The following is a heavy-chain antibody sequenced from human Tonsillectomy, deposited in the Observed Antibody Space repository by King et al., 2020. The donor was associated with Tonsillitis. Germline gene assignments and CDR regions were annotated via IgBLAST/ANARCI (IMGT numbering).Heavy chain of an antibody. D-gene: IGHD3-10*01. Sequence: VQLVESGGGLVQPGRSLRLSCTASGFTFGDYAMSWFRQAPGKGLEWVGFIRSKAYGGTTEYAASVKGRFTISRDDSKSIAYLQMNSLKTEDTAVYYCTRDRYYGSGRYGTDYWGQGTLVTVSS. CDR1: GFTFGDYA. CDR2: IRSKAYGGTT. J-gene: IGHJ4*02. V-gene: IGHV3-49*03. CDR3: TRDRYYGSGRYGTDY.